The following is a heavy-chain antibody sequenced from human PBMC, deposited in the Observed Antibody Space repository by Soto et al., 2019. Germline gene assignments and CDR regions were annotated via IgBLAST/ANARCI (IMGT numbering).Heavy chain of an antibody. CDR2: IYWDDDK. CDR3: AHFRGVWEPWDHTDYYYYYIDV. D-gene: IGHD3-10*01. CDR1: GFSLSTSGVG. V-gene: IGHV2-5*02. J-gene: IGHJ6*03. Sequence: QITLKESGPTLVKPTQTLTLTFTFSGFSLSTSGVGVGWIRQPPGKALEWLALIYWDDDKRYSPSLKSRLTITKDTSKIQVVLTMSNIDPVDTATYYCAHFRGVWEPWDHTDYYYYYIDVWVKGTTVTDSS.